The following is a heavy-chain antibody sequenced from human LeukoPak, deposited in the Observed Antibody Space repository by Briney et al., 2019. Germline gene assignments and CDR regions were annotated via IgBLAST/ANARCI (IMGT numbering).Heavy chain of an antibody. CDR3: AKDASPYYYDSSGLRNWFDP. CDR1: GFTFSSYA. J-gene: IGHJ5*02. V-gene: IGHV3-23*01. Sequence: GGSLRLSCAASGFTFSSYAMSWVRQAPGKGLEWVSAISGSGGSTYYADSVKGRFTISRDNSKNTLYLQMNSLRAEDTTVYYCAKDASPYYYDSSGLRNWFDPWGQGTLVTVSS. CDR2: ISGSGGST. D-gene: IGHD3-22*01.